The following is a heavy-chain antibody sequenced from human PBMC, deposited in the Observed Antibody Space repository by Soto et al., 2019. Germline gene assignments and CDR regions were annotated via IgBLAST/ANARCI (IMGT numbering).Heavy chain of an antibody. J-gene: IGHJ4*02. CDR3: ASLPYQHSGSYWYYFDY. CDR2: IYPGDSDT. D-gene: IGHD1-26*01. CDR1: GFTFTSYW. V-gene: IGHV5-51*01. Sequence: PGESLKISCKASGFTFTSYWIAWVRQMPGKGLEWMGIIYPGDSDTRYSPSFQGQVTISADKSISTAYLQWSSLKASDTAMYYCASLPYQHSGSYWYYFDYWGQGTLVTVSS.